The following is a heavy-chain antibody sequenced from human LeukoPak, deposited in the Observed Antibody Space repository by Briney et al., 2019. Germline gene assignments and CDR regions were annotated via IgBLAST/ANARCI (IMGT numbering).Heavy chain of an antibody. D-gene: IGHD3-10*01. CDR1: GYSISSGYY. CDR2: IYHSGST. J-gene: IGHJ4*02. V-gene: IGHV4-38-2*02. Sequence: PPETLSLTCTVSGYSISSGYYWGWIRQPPGKGLEWIGSIYHSGSTYYNPSLKSRVTISVDTSKNQFSLKLSCVTAANTAVYYGTRDLGYYYGSGPLGWGQGTLVTVSS. CDR3: TRDLGYYYGSGPLG.